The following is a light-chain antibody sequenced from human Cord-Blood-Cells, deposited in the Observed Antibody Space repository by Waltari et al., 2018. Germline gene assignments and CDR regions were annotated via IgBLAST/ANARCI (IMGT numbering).Light chain of an antibody. CDR1: QSFSSY. V-gene: IGKV3-11*01. CDR2: VAS. J-gene: IGKJ2*01. CDR3: QQRSNWPYT. Sequence: DILSTQSPATLSLSPGERATLSCRASQSFSSYLAWYQQKPGQAPRLLIYVASNRATGIPARFSGSESGTDFTLTISSLEPEDFAVYYCQQRSNWPYTFGQGTKLEIK.